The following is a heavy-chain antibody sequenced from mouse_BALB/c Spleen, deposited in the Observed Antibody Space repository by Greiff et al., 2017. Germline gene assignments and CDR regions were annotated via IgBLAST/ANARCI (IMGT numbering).Heavy chain of an antibody. D-gene: IGHD2-4*01. CDR1: GFTFSSYT. V-gene: IGHV5-12-2*01. Sequence: VESGGGLVQPGGSLKLSCAASGFTFSSYTMSWVRQTPEKRLEWVAYISNGGGSTYYPDTVKGRFTISRDNAKNTLYLQMSSLKSEDTAMYYCARHRDYGGDYWGQGTSVTVSS. CDR2: ISNGGGST. J-gene: IGHJ4*01. CDR3: ARHRDYGGDY.